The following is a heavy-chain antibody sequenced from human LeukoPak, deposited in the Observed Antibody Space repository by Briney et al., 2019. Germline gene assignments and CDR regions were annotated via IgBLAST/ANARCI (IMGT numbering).Heavy chain of an antibody. CDR1: GFTFSRYS. CDR3: ATFRLYNSAPDY. D-gene: IGHD6-19*01. Sequence: GGSLRLSCAASGFTFSRYSMNWVRQAPGKGLEWVSYISSSSSTIYYADSVKGRFTISRDNAKNSLYMQVNSLRAEDTAVYYCATFRLYNSAPDYWGQGTLVTVSS. V-gene: IGHV3-48*01. J-gene: IGHJ4*02. CDR2: ISSSSSTI.